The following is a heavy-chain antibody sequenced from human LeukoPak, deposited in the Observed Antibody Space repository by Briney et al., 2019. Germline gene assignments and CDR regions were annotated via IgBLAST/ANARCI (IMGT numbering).Heavy chain of an antibody. CDR3: ARGPLNYYYYYMDV. V-gene: IGHV1-69*06. CDR1: GGTFSSYA. Sequence: ASVKVSCKASGGTFSSYAISWVRQAPGQGLEWMGGIIPIFGTANYAQKFQGRVTITADKSTSTAYMELSSPRSEDTAVYYCARGPLNYYYYYMDVWGKGTTVTVSS. CDR2: IIPIFGTA. J-gene: IGHJ6*03.